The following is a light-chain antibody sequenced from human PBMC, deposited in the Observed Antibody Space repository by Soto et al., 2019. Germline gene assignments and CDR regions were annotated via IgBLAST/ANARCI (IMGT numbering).Light chain of an antibody. V-gene: IGLV2-18*01. CDR3: SLYTSSIWV. J-gene: IGLJ3*02. CDR2: EVS. Sequence: QSALTQPASLSGSPGQSITISCTGTSSDIGSYNRVSWYQQPPGTAPKLMIYEVSNRPSGVPDRFSGSKSGNTASLTISGLQAEDEADYYCSLYTSSIWVFGGGTKVTVL. CDR1: SSDIGSYNR.